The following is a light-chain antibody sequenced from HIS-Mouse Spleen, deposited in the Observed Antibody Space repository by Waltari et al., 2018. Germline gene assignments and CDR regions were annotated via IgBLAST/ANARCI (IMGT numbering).Light chain of an antibody. J-gene: IGLJ2*01. Sequence: SYPLTQPPPVSGAPGKTARTTCGGNTIGSKSVPWYQHKPGQPPVLVVYDDSDRPSGIPERFSGSNSGNTATLTISRVEAGDEADYYCQVWDSSSDHVVFGGGTKLTVL. V-gene: IGLV3-21*03. CDR2: DDS. CDR3: QVWDSSSDHVV. CDR1: TIGSKS.